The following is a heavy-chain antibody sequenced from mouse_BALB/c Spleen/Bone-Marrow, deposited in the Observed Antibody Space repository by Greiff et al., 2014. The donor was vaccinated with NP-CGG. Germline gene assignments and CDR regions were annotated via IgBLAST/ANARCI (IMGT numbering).Heavy chain of an antibody. D-gene: IGHD2-3*01. Sequence: VQLKESGPGLVKPSQTVSLTCTVTGISITTGNYRWSWIRQFPGNKLEWIGYIYYSGTTTYNPSLTSRTTITRDTSKNQFFLEMNSLTAEDTATYYCARYDGYYFDYWGQGTTLTVSS. CDR2: IYYSGTT. J-gene: IGHJ2*01. V-gene: IGHV3-5*02. CDR3: ARYDGYYFDY. CDR1: GISITTGNYR.